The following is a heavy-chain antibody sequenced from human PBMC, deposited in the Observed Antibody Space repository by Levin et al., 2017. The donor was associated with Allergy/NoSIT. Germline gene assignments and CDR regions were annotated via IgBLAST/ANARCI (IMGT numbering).Heavy chain of an antibody. Sequence: PGGSLRLSCAASGFTFSSYSMNWVRQAPGKGLEWVSSISSSSSYIYYADSVKGRFTISRDNAKNSLYLQMNSLRAEDTAVYYCARGGAYYGSGNDWFDPWGQGTLVTVSS. CDR1: GFTFSSYS. CDR2: ISSSSSYI. D-gene: IGHD3-10*01. V-gene: IGHV3-21*01. CDR3: ARGGAYYGSGNDWFDP. J-gene: IGHJ5*02.